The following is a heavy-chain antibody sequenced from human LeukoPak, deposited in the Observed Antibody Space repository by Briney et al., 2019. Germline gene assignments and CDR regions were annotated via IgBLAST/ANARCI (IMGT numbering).Heavy chain of an antibody. D-gene: IGHD5-18*01. V-gene: IGHV4-30-4*01. CDR3: ARVEYSYGYPTKN. CDR2: IYYSGST. CDR1: GGSISSGDYY. Sequence: SQTLSLTCTVSGGSISSGDYYWRWIRQPPGKGLEWIVYIYYSGSTYYNPSLKSRVTISVDTSKNQFSLKLSSVTAADTAVYYCARVEYSYGYPTKNWGQGTLVTVSS. J-gene: IGHJ4*02.